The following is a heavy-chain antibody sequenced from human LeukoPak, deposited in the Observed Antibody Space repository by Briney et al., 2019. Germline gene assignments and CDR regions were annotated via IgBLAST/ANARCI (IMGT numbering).Heavy chain of an antibody. CDR1: GITFSDYA. CDR3: AKDTSAWWYHRPYMNL. V-gene: IGHV3-23*01. D-gene: IGHD2-15*01. CDR2: ISGSGDKT. J-gene: IGHJ6*03. Sequence: PGGSLRLSCAASGITFSDYAMSWVRQAPGGGPEWVSEISGSGDKTFHADSVKGRFTTSRDNSKNTLSLQMSSLRVEDSAVYFCAKDTSAWWYHRPYMNLWGTGTIVTVSS.